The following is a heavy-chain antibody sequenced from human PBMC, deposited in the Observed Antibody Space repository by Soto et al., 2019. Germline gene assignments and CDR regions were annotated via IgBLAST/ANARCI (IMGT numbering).Heavy chain of an antibody. CDR3: TRDPPGITVRRRVNYFDY. Sequence: SETLSLTCTVSGDSLSSHYWSWIRQPAGKGLEWIGRIYSSGSTNYNPALKSRVTISVDTSKNKFSLKLSSVTAADAAVYYCTRDPPGITVRRRVNYFDYRDQGTLGTVFS. J-gene: IGHJ4*02. CDR1: GDSLSSHY. V-gene: IGHV4-4*07. CDR2: IYSSGST. D-gene: IGHD6-19*01.